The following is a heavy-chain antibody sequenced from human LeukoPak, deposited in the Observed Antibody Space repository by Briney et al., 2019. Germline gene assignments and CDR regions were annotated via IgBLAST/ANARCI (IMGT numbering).Heavy chain of an antibody. V-gene: IGHV1-69*04. D-gene: IGHD1-7*01. CDR2: IIPIIRIT. Sequence: SVKVSCKASEGSFNSYPLSWVRQAPGQGLEWMGRIIPIIRITDYAQKFQGRITITADKSTYTVYMELNSLGSDDTAVYYCAREPGFVNYWGQGTLVTVSS. CDR3: AREPGFVNY. J-gene: IGHJ1*01. CDR1: EGSFNSYP.